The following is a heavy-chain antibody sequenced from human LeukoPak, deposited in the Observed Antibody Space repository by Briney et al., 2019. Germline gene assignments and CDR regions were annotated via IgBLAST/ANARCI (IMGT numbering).Heavy chain of an antibody. J-gene: IGHJ6*03. Sequence: SETLSLICTVSGGSISDYYWSWIRQPPGKGLEWIGYIYHSGSTYYNPSLKSRVTISVDRSKNQFSLKLSSVTAADTAVYYCARVVVYYYYMDVWGKGTTVTVSS. V-gene: IGHV4-59*12. CDR1: GGSISDYY. CDR3: ARVVVYYYYMDV. CDR2: IYHSGST.